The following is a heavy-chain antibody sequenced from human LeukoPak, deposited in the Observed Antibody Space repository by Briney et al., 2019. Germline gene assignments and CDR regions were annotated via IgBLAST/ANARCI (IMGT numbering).Heavy chain of an antibody. CDR1: GGSIGSGSFF. CDR2: ISYSGST. CDR3: ARHVGTGVAVAGNGAFDI. J-gene: IGHJ3*02. Sequence: SETLSLTCTVSGGSIGSGSFFWGWIRQPPGKGLEWIGTISYSGSTSYYASLKSRATIFVDTSKRQFSLRLTSVSAADTALYYCARHVGTGVAVAGNGAFDIWGQGTMVTVSS. V-gene: IGHV4-39*01. D-gene: IGHD6-19*01.